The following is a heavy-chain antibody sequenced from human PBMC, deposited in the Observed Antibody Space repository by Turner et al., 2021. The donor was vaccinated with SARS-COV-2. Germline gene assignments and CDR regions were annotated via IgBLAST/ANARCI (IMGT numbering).Heavy chain of an antibody. V-gene: IGHV3-30-3*01. D-gene: IGHD1-26*01. CDR1: GFSFSTYA. CDR3: ARGRSGSCLTSGDY. Sequence: QVQLVESGGGVVQPGRSLRLSCAASGFSFSTYAMDWVRQAPGKGLEWVAVISYDGSNKYYADSVRGRFTISRDNSKNTVYLQMNSLRAEDTAVYYCARGRSGSCLTSGDYWGQGTLVTVS. CDR2: ISYDGSNK. J-gene: IGHJ4*02.